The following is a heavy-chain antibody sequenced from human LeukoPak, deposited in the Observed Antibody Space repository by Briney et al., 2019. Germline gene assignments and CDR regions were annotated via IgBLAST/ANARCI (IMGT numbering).Heavy chain of an antibody. CDR3: ARVDCSGDSCYSAGY. J-gene: IGHJ4*02. V-gene: IGHV1-18*01. Sequence: ASVKVSCKASGYTFTSYFISCVRQAPGQGLEWMGWISVDNGKTNYAQKLQGRVTLTTDISTSTAYMELRSLRSDDTAVYYCARVDCSGDSCYSAGYWGQGTLVTVSS. D-gene: IGHD2-15*01. CDR2: ISVDNGKT. CDR1: GYTFTSYF.